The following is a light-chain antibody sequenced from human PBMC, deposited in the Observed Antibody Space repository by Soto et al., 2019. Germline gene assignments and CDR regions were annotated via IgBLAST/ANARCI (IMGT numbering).Light chain of an antibody. CDR3: TSYVGSNIWV. Sequence: QSALTQPPSASGSPGQSVNISCTGTSSDVGAYKYVSWYQQYPGKAPKLMIYEVSKRPSGVPDRVSGSKSGNTASLTVSGLQAEDEADYYCTSYVGSNIWVFGGGTKLTVL. CDR1: SSDVGAYKY. V-gene: IGLV2-8*01. CDR2: EVS. J-gene: IGLJ3*02.